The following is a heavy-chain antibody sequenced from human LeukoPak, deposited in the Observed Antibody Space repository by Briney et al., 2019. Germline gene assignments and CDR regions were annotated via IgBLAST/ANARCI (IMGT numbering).Heavy chain of an antibody. CDR2: ISASGSNI. CDR1: GFPLSSYS. Sequence: GGSLRLSCAASGFPLSSYSINWFRQAPGKGLEWVAYISASGSNIYYVDSVMGRFTVSRDNPKSSLFLQMNSPRAEDTTVYYCARVKGTYFDYWGQGALVTVSS. CDR3: ARVKGTYFDY. D-gene: IGHD1-1*01. J-gene: IGHJ4*02. V-gene: IGHV3-48*01.